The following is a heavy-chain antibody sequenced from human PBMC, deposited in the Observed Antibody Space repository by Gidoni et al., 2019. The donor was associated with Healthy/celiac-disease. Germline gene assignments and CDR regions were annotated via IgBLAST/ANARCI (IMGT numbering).Heavy chain of an antibody. V-gene: IGHV1-69*01. CDR3: ARGGSGYSSGWYESGAFDI. D-gene: IGHD6-19*01. CDR1: GGTFSSYA. Sequence: QVQLVQSGAEVKTPGSSVKVSCKASGGTFSSYAISWVRQAPGQGLEWMGGIIPIFGTANYAQKFQGRVTITADESTSTAYMELSSLRSEDTAVYYCARGGSGYSSGWYESGAFDIWGQGTMVTVSS. CDR2: IIPIFGTA. J-gene: IGHJ3*02.